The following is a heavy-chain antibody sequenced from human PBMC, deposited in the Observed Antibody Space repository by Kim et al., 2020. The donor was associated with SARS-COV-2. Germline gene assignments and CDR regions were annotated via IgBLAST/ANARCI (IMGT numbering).Heavy chain of an antibody. V-gene: IGHV1-46*01. CDR3: ARDYGDSSGWSHYYYGMDV. CDR1: GYTFTSYY. Sequence: ASVKVSCKASGYTFTSYYMHWVRQAPGQGLEWMGIINPSGGSTSYAQKFQGRVTMTRDTSTSTVYMELSSLRSEDTAVYYCARDYGDSSGWSHYYYGMDVWGQGTTVTVSS. J-gene: IGHJ6*02. D-gene: IGHD6-19*01. CDR2: INPSGGST.